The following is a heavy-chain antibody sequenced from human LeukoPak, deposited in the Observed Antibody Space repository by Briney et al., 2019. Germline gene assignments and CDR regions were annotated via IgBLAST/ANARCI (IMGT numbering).Heavy chain of an antibody. CDR2: IYYSGST. D-gene: IGHD6-6*01. Sequence: SETLSLTCTVSGGSISSHCWSWIRQPPGKGLEWIGYIYYSGSTNYNPSLKSRVTISVDTSKNQFSLKLSSVTAADTAVYYCARDFRIAARSDAFDIWGQGTMITVSS. J-gene: IGHJ3*02. CDR3: ARDFRIAARSDAFDI. CDR1: GGSISSHC. V-gene: IGHV4-59*11.